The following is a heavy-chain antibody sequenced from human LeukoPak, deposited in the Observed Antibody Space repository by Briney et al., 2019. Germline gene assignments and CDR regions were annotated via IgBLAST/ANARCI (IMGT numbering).Heavy chain of an antibody. Sequence: SETLSLTCTVSGGXVSSYYWNWIRQPPGKGLEWIGYIHYSGSTNYNPSLKSRVTISVDTSKNQFSLKLNSVTAADTAVYYCARWDSGSYFLDYWGQGTLVTVSS. D-gene: IGHD1-26*01. J-gene: IGHJ4*02. CDR1: GGXVSSYY. CDR3: ARWDSGSYFLDY. CDR2: IHYSGST. V-gene: IGHV4-59*02.